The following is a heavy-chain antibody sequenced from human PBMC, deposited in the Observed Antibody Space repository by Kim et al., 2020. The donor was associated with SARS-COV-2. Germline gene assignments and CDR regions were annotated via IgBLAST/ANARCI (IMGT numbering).Heavy chain of an antibody. V-gene: IGHV3-21*01. Sequence: GGSLRLSCAASGFTFSSYSMNWVRQAPGKGLEWVSSISSSSSYIYYADSVKGRFTISRDNAKNSLYLQMNSLRAEDTAVYYCARPKFDGYNDDYWGQGTLVTVSS. CDR3: ARPKFDGYNDDY. CDR1: GFTFSSYS. D-gene: IGHD5-12*01. CDR2: ISSSSSYI. J-gene: IGHJ4*02.